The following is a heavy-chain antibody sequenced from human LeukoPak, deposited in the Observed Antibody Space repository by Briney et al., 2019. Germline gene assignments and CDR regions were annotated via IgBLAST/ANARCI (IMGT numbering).Heavy chain of an antibody. CDR1: GYTFTSYA. CDR3: ARDPVWFGELLSPLY. D-gene: IGHD3-10*01. CDR2: INAGNGNT. Sequence: ASVKVSCKASGYTFTSYAMHWVRQAPGQRLEWMGWINAGNGNTKYSQKFQGRVTITRDASASTAYMELSSLRSEDTAVYYCARDPVWFGELLSPLYWGQGTLVTVSS. J-gene: IGHJ4*02. V-gene: IGHV1-3*01.